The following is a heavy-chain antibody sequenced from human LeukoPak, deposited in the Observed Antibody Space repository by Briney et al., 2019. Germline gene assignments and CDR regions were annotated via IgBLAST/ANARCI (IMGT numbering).Heavy chain of an antibody. CDR1: GFTFSSYE. Sequence: PGGSLRLSCAASGFTFSSYEMNWVRQAPGKGLEWVSYISSSGSTIYYADSVKGRFTISRDNAKNSLYLQMNSLRAEDTAVYYCARGIAVAGRDFDYWGQGTLVTVSS. CDR2: ISSSGSTI. CDR3: ARGIAVAGRDFDY. J-gene: IGHJ4*02. V-gene: IGHV3-48*03. D-gene: IGHD6-19*01.